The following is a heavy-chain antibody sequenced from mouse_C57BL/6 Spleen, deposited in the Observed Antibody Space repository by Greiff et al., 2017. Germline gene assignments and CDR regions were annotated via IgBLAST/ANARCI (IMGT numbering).Heavy chain of an antibody. CDR3: ASSSFDY. CDR1: GYTFTDYY. CDR2: INPYNGGT. V-gene: IGHV1-19*01. Sequence: EVKLMESGPVLVKPGASVKMSCKASGYTFTDYYMNWVKQSHGKSLEWIGVINPYNGGTSYNQKFKGKATLTVDKSSSTAYMELNSLTSEDSAVYYCASSSFDYGGQGTTLTVAA. J-gene: IGHJ2*01. D-gene: IGHD1-1*01.